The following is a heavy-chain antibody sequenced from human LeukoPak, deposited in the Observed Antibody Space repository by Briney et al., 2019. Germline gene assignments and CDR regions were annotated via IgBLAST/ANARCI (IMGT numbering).Heavy chain of an antibody. J-gene: IGHJ4*02. CDR3: ASNIPDY. Sequence: GGSLRLSCAASGFTFSRYSMNWVRQAPGKGLEWISYISSSSSPIYYADSVKGRFTISRDNAKSSLYLHVNSLRAEDTAVYYCASNIPDYWGQGTLVTVSS. CDR1: GFTFSRYS. CDR2: ISSSSSPI. V-gene: IGHV3-48*01.